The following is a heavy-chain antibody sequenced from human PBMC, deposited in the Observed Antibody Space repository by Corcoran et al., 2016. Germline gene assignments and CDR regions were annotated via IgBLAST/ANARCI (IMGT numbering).Heavy chain of an antibody. J-gene: IGHJ6*02. D-gene: IGHD2-2*01. CDR3: ARDPRRYQLPSLGGMDV. Sequence: QVQLVQSGAEVKKPGASVKVSCKASGYTFTSYGISWVRQAPGQGLEWMGWISAYNGNTNYAQKLQGRVTMTTDTSTSTAYMELRSLRSDDTAVYYCARDPRRYQLPSLGGMDVWGQGTTVTVSS. CDR2: ISAYNGNT. CDR1: GYTFTSYG. V-gene: IGHV1-18*01.